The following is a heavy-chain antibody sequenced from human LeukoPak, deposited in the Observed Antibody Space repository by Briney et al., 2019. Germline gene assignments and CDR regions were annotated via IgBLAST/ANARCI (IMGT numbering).Heavy chain of an antibody. CDR3: ARPRGLRYFDN. J-gene: IGHJ4*02. Sequence: SETLSLTCTVSGGSISSGSYYWSWIRQPPGKGLEWIGEINHSGSTNYNPSLKSRVTISVDTSKNQFSLKLSSVTAADTAVYYCARPRGLRYFDNWGQGTLVTVSS. V-gene: IGHV4-39*07. CDR2: INHSGST. CDR1: GGSISSGSYY. D-gene: IGHD3-9*01.